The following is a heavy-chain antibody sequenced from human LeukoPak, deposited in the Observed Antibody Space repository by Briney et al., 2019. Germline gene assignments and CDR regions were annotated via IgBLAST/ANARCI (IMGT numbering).Heavy chain of an antibody. CDR1: RYTFTDYY. J-gene: IGHJ4*02. D-gene: IGHD2-8*01. V-gene: IGHV1-2*02. CDR2: INPTSGGT. Sequence: GASVTVSCKASRYTFTDYYMHWVRQAPGQGLEWMGWINPTSGGTKYAQKFQGRVTMTRDTSITTAYTELSRLTSDDTAVYYCARLDTITNAFDYWGQGTLVTVSS. CDR3: ARLDTITNAFDY.